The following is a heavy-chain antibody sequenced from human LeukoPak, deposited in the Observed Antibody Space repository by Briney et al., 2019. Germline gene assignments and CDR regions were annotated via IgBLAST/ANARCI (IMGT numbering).Heavy chain of an antibody. CDR2: KKQDGSEK. CDR3: ARNRSLAY. J-gene: IGHJ4*02. Sequence: PGGSLRLSCVASGLTFSSYWMSWVRQAPGKGLEWVANKKQDGSEKYYVDSVKGRFTISRDNAKNSLYLQMNSLRAEDTAVYYCARNRSLAYWGQGTLVTVSS. V-gene: IGHV3-7*01. CDR1: GLTFSSYW. D-gene: IGHD3-3*02.